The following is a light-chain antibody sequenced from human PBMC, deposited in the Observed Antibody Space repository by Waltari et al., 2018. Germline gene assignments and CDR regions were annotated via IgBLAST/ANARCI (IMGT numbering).Light chain of an antibody. CDR1: SGHSSNV. CDR2: VNSDGSH. Sequence: QLVLTQSPSASASLGASVKLTCTLCSGHSSNVIAWHQQQPAKGPRYLMKVNSDGSHSKGDKITDRFSGSSLGGEHYLTISSLQSEEEADYYCQTGGHGTWVFGGGTKLTVL. CDR3: QTGGHGTWV. J-gene: IGLJ3*02. V-gene: IGLV4-69*01.